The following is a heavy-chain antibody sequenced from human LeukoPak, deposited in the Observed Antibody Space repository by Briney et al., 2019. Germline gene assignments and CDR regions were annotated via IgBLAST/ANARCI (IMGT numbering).Heavy chain of an antibody. V-gene: IGHV3-7*01. D-gene: IGHD3-10*01. Sequence: GGSLRLSCAASRFTFSSYWMSWVRQAPGKGLEWVANIKQDGSEIHYVDSVRGRFTISRDNAKNSLYLQMNSLRVEDTAVYYCARDTRGIFDYWGQGTLVSVSS. J-gene: IGHJ4*02. CDR3: ARDTRGIFDY. CDR1: RFTFSSYW. CDR2: IKQDGSEI.